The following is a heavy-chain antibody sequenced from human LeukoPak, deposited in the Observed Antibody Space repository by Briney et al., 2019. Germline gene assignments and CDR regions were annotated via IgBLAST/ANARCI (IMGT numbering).Heavy chain of an antibody. D-gene: IGHD5-18*01. CDR3: ARAAQKYSDDLLSYFDY. J-gene: IGHJ4*02. CDR1: GFTFSSYG. V-gene: IGHV3-33*01. CDR2: IWYDGSNK. Sequence: GGSLRLSCAASGFTFSSYGMHWVRQAPGKGLEWVAVIWYDGSNKYYADSVKGRFTISRDNSKNTLYLQMNSLRAEDTAVYYCARAAQKYSDDLLSYFDYWGQGTLVTVSS.